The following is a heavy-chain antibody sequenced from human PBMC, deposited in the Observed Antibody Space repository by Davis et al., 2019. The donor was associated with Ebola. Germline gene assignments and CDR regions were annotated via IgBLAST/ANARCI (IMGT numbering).Heavy chain of an antibody. D-gene: IGHD3-10*01. Sequence: GSLRLSCTVSGGSISSGGYYWSWIRQPPGKGLEWIGEINHSGSTNYNPSLKSRVTISVDTSKNQFSLKLSSVTAADTAVYYCARDRWFGELNYYGMDVWGQGTTVTVSS. V-gene: IGHV4-39*07. CDR3: ARDRWFGELNYYGMDV. CDR1: GGSISSGGYY. CDR2: INHSGST. J-gene: IGHJ6*02.